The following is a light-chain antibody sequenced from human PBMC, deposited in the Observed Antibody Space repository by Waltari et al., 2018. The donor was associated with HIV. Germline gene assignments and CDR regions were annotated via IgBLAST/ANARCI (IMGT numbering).Light chain of an antibody. Sequence: DLTHPPSVSVPPGPPATIPSTGHSFPTRFGYSSQKKSGKAPVLLINKDTERLSGSPERLSGSSSGTSLTLNINEGRAEDEAEYYCQSSDSSGVDLVVFGGGTKLTV. CDR2: KDT. CDR1: SFPTRF. J-gene: IGLJ2*01. V-gene: IGLV3-25*03. CDR3: QSSDSSGVDLVV.